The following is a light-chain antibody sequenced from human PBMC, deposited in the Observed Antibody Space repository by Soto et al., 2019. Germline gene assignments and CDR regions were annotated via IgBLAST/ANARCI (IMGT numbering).Light chain of an antibody. CDR1: QSVRSH. Sequence: IVMTQSPATLSVSPGEGVTLSCRASQSVRSHLAWYQQKPGQPPRLLIYGASTRATGIPARFSGSGFGTDFTLTISRLEPEDFAVYYCQQYGSSGTFGQGTKVDI. CDR2: GAS. CDR3: QQYGSSGT. J-gene: IGKJ1*01. V-gene: IGKV3-15*01.